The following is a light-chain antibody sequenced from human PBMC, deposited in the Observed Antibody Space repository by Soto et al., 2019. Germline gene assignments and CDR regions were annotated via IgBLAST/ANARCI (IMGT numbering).Light chain of an antibody. Sequence: DIQMTQSPSSVSASVGDRVTITCRAIQGISSWLAWYQKKPGTAPKLLIYAASSLQSGVPSRFSCSGSGTDFTITISRLQPEEFATYYSQQANSLFGQGTRRQIK. CDR1: QGISSW. J-gene: IGKJ5*01. CDR2: AAS. V-gene: IGKV1-12*01. CDR3: QQANSL.